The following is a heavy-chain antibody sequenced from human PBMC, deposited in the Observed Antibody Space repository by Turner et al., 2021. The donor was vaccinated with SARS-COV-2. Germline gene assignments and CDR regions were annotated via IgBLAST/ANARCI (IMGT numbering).Heavy chain of an antibody. CDR2: ISAYNGYT. Sequence: QVQLVQSGAEVKKPGASLKVSCKASGYTFTIYGISWVRQAPGQGLEWMGWISAYNGYTNYAQKLQGRVTMTTDTSTSTAYMELRSLRSDDTAVYYCARAYGSGSYGHYYGMDVWGQGTTVTVSS. V-gene: IGHV1-18*01. CDR3: ARAYGSGSYGHYYGMDV. J-gene: IGHJ6*02. D-gene: IGHD3-10*01. CDR1: GYTFTIYG.